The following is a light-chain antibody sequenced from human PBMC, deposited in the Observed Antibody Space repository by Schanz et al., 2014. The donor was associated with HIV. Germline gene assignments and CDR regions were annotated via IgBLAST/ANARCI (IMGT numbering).Light chain of an antibody. Sequence: EIVLTQSPGTLSLSPGERATLSCRASQSVSSSYLAWYQQKPGQAPRLLISGASSRAAGIPDRFSGSGSGTDFTLTISRLEPEDFALYYCQQYATTPLTFGGGTRVETK. CDR1: QSVSSSY. CDR3: QQYATTPLT. V-gene: IGKV3-20*01. CDR2: GAS. J-gene: IGKJ4*01.